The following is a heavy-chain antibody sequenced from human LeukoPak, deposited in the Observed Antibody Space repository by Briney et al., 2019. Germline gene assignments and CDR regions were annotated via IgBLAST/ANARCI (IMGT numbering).Heavy chain of an antibody. CDR1: GFTFDDYT. CDR3: AKDWGSKFASGSSYLDS. Sequence: PGGSLRLSCAASGFTFDDYTMHWVRQAPGKGLEWVSLISWDGGSTYYADSVKGRFTISRDNSKSTLYLQMNGLRPEDTAVYFCAKDWGSKFASGSSYLDSWGQGTLVTVSS. D-gene: IGHD3-10*01. V-gene: IGHV3-43*01. J-gene: IGHJ4*02. CDR2: ISWDGGST.